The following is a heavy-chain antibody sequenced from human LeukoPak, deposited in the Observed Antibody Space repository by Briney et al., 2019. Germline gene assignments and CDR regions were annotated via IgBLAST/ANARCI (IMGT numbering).Heavy chain of an antibody. Sequence: GGPLRLSCAASGFNFSNHAMHWVRQAPGKGLEWVAVISSDGSNKYYADSVKGRFTISRDNSRNTLYVQMDSVRAEDTALYYCARGGRRWGQGTLVTVSS. CDR2: ISSDGSNK. CDR1: GFNFSNHA. V-gene: IGHV3-30*04. CDR3: ARGGRR. J-gene: IGHJ4*02.